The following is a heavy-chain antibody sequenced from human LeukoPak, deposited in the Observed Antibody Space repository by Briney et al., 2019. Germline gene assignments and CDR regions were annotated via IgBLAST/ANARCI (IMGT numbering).Heavy chain of an antibody. D-gene: IGHD1-1*01. CDR1: GGTFSSYA. Sequence: GASVKVSFKASGGTFSSYAISWVRQAPGQGLEWMGGIIPIFGTANYAQKFQGRVTITADESTSTAYVELSSLRSEDTAVYYCARGGPAGTTRSLRYWGQGTLVTVSS. J-gene: IGHJ4*02. V-gene: IGHV1-69*13. CDR2: IIPIFGTA. CDR3: ARGGPAGTTRSLRY.